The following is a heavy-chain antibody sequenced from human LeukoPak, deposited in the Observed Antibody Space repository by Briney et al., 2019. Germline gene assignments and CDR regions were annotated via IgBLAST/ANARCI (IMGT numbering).Heavy chain of an antibody. V-gene: IGHV4-4*07. CDR1: GGSISSYY. J-gene: IGHJ5*02. CDR2: IYTRGST. D-gene: IGHD3-10*01. Sequence: NPSETLSLTCTVSGGSISSYYWSWIRQPAGKGLEWIGRIYTRGSTNYNPSLKSRVTISVDKSKNQFSLKLSSVTAADTAVYYCARDREYYGSGSPPLNWFDPWGQGTLVTVSS. CDR3: ARDREYYGSGSPPLNWFDP.